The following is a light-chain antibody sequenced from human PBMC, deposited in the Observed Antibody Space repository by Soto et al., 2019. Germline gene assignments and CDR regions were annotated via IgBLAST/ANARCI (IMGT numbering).Light chain of an antibody. CDR1: QSVSSY. V-gene: IGKV3-11*01. J-gene: IGKJ2*01. Sequence: EIVLTQSPATLSLSPGERATLSCRASQSVSSYLAWYQQKPGQAPRLLIYDASNRATGIPARFSGSGSGTGFTFTISSLEPEDFAVYYCQQRSNWPSYTFGQGTKLEIK. CDR3: QQRSNWPSYT. CDR2: DAS.